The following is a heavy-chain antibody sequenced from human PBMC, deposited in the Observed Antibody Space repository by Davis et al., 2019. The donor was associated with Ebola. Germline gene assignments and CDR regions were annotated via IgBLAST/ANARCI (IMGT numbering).Heavy chain of an antibody. CDR3: AKGSGYGDYVLDY. CDR1: GFTFSSYG. D-gene: IGHD4-17*01. J-gene: IGHJ4*02. CDR2: ISYDGSNK. V-gene: IGHV3-30*18. Sequence: GGSLRLSCAASGFTFSSYGMHWVRQAPGKGLEWVAVISYDGSNKYYADSVKGRFTISRDNSKNTLYLQMNSLRAEDTAVYYCAKGSGYGDYVLDYWGQGTLVTVSS.